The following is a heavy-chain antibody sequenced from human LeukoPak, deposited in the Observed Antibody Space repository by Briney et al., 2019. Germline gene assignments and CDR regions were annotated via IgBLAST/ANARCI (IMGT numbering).Heavy chain of an antibody. J-gene: IGHJ4*02. CDR3: ARSPYDSSGYYMGGWGSDY. Sequence: PGGSLRLSCAASGFTFSSYEMNWVRQAPGKGLEWVSYISSSGSTIYYADSVKGRFTISRDNAKNSLYLQMNSLRAEDTAVYYCARSPYDSSGYYMGGWGSDYWGQGTLVTVSS. CDR2: ISSSGSTI. D-gene: IGHD3-22*01. CDR1: GFTFSSYE. V-gene: IGHV3-48*03.